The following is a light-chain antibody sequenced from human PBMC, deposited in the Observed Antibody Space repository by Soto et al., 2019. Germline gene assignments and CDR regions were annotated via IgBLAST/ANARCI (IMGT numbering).Light chain of an antibody. V-gene: IGKV3-20*01. Sequence: ELVLTQSPATLSLSPGESATLSCRASQSVSSRYSAWYQQKPGQAPRLLIYGASSRATGIPDRFSGSGSGTDFTLYISRLEPEDFAVYYCQQYGSSWYTFGEGTKLEI. CDR2: GAS. CDR3: QQYGSSWYT. CDR1: QSVSSRY. J-gene: IGKJ2*01.